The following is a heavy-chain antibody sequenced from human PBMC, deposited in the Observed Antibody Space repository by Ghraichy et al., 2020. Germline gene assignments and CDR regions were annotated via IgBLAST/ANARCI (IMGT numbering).Heavy chain of an antibody. Sequence: SETLSLTCAVDGGSIGGYYWQWIRQPPGKGLEWIGEVNYVGSTNYNPSLASRVPISLGTSWNQFSLRLTSLTAADTAVYYCARGSYCGGGACAPRPSHFDSWGQGTVVSVSS. V-gene: IGHV4-34*01. J-gene: IGHJ4*02. CDR1: GGSIGGYY. CDR3: ARGSYCGGGACAPRPSHFDS. D-gene: IGHD2-21*01. CDR2: VNYVGST.